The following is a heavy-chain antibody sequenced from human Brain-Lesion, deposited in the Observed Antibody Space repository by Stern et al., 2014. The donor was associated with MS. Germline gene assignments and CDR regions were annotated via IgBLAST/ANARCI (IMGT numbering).Heavy chain of an antibody. CDR3: ARVYNTIYGIVTQRGSGMDV. CDR1: GFTIGNYW. J-gene: IGHJ6*02. V-gene: IGHV3-7*01. Sequence: EVQLVESGGGLVQPGGSLTISCTAAGFTIGNYWMTLVRQAPGKGLEWVANIKEDGNEKNYVDSVKGRFTISRDNARNSLYLQMNSLRVEDTALYYCARVYNTIYGIVTQRGSGMDVWGQGTTVIVSS. CDR2: IKEDGNEK. D-gene: IGHD3-3*01.